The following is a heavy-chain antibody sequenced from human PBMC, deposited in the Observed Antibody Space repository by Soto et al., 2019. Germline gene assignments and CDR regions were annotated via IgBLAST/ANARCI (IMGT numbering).Heavy chain of an antibody. Sequence: PGGTLRLSCAASGFTLSDYYMSWGRQAPGKGLEWVANIIQHGGDKYYVDSVMGRFTISRDNAKNSLYLQMKSLRVEDTVVYYFARWSQQWDHCRQETLGT. V-gene: IGHV3-7*03. CDR1: GFTLSDYY. CDR2: IIQHGGDK. CDR3: ARWSQQWDH. D-gene: IGHD3-3*01. J-gene: IGHJ4*02.